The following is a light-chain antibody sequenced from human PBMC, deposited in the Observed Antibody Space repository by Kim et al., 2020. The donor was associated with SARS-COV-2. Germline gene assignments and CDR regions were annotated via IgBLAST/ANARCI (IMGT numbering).Light chain of an antibody. V-gene: IGKV1-39*01. J-gene: IGKJ5*01. CDR1: QTISTD. CDR3: QQSYNLIT. CDR2: DAS. Sequence: DIQMTQSPSSLSASVGDRVSITCRASQTISTDLTWYQQKPGKAPKLLIYDASSLQSGVPSRFSGSGSGTDFTLTISNLQPEDFATYYCQQSYNLITFGQWTRLEIK.